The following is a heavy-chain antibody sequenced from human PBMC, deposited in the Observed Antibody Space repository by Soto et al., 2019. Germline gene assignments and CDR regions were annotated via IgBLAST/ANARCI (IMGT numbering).Heavy chain of an antibody. CDR3: ARGRVIRMEWLLYYWFDP. J-gene: IGHJ5*02. Sequence: QVQLQQWGAGLLKPSETLSLTCAVYGGSFSGYYWSWIRQPPGKGLEWIGEINHSGSTNYNPSLKRRGTITGDTSKNQFSLKLSSVTAADTAVYYCARGRVIRMEWLLYYWFDPWGQGTLVTVSS. CDR2: INHSGST. D-gene: IGHD3-3*01. CDR1: GGSFSGYY. V-gene: IGHV4-34*01.